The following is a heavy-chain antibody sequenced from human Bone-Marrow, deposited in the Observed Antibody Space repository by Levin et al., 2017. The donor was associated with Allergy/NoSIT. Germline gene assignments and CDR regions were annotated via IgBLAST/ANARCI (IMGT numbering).Heavy chain of an antibody. CDR2: INHSGST. J-gene: IGHJ4*02. D-gene: IGHD3-22*01. Sequence: SETLSLTCAVYGGSFSGYYWSWIRQPPGKGLEWIGEINHSGSTNYNPSLKSRVTISVDTSKNQFSLKLSSVTAADTAVYYCARSLSDYYDSSGYRPRSSGFDYWGQGTLVTVSS. CDR1: GGSFSGYY. CDR3: ARSLSDYYDSSGYRPRSSGFDY. V-gene: IGHV4-34*01.